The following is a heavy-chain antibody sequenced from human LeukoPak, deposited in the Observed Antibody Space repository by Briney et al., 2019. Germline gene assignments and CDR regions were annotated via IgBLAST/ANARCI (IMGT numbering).Heavy chain of an antibody. CDR3: AKASGDYNPRLIPAPSKYYFDY. CDR1: GYTFTSYG. D-gene: IGHD4-17*01. V-gene: IGHV1-69*04. Sequence: GASVKVSCKASGYTFTSYGISWVRQAPGQGLEWMGRIIPILGIANYAQKFQGRVTITADKSTSTAYMELSSLRSEDTAVYYCAKASGDYNPRLIPAPSKYYFDYWGQGTLVTVSS. J-gene: IGHJ4*02. CDR2: IIPILGIA.